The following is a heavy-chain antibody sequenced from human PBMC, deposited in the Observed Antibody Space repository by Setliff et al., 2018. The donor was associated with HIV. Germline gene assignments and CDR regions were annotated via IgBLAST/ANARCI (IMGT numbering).Heavy chain of an antibody. CDR2: INHSGST. D-gene: IGHD5-12*01. CDR3: ARGVQMVGYGGYVGAPYGMDV. V-gene: IGHV4-34*01. CDR1: GGSFSGYY. Sequence: SETLSLTCAVYGGSFSGYYWSWIRQPPGKGLEWIGEINHSGSTNSNPSLKSRVTISVDTSKNQFSLQQSSVTAADTAVYYCARGVQMVGYGGYVGAPYGMDVWGQGTTVTVSS. J-gene: IGHJ6*02.